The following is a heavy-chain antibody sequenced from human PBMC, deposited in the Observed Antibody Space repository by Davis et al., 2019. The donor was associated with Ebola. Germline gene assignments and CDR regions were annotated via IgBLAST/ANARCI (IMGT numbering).Heavy chain of an antibody. CDR2: IDPSGGTT. D-gene: IGHD1-14*01. V-gene: IGHV1-46*01. CDR1: ENTFASHY. J-gene: IGHJ4*02. Sequence: ASVKVSCKAPENTFASHYVHWVRQAPGQGLEWMGMIDPSGGTTYTQKFKGRVTVTRDTSTSTVYIELSSLRSEDTAIYYCARENNSPDYWGQGTLVTVSS. CDR3: ARENNSPDY.